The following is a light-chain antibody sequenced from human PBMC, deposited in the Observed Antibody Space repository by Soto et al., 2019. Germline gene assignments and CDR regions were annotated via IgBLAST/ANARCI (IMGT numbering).Light chain of an antibody. CDR1: QSLLYTSNSKEY. CDR2: WAS. J-gene: IGKJ4*01. Sequence: DIVMTQSPDSLAVSLGERATINCKSSQSLLYTSNSKEYLAWYQQKPGQPPKLLFYWASTRASGVPARFSASASGTDFTLTISSLQAEDVAVYYCHQYYSPPLTFGGGTKVEIK. CDR3: HQYYSPPLT. V-gene: IGKV4-1*01.